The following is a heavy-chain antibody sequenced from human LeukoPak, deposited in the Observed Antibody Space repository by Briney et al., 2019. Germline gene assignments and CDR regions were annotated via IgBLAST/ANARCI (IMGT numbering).Heavy chain of an antibody. V-gene: IGHV3-66*02. J-gene: IGHJ6*03. D-gene: IGHD3-3*01. CDR2: IYSGGST. Sequence: GGSLRPSCAASGFTVSSNYMSWVRQAPGKGLEWVSVIYSGGSTYYADSVKGRFTISRDNSKNTLFLQMSSLRAEDTAVYYCARATFWSGYQRDSWYMDVWGKGTPVTVSS. CDR3: ARATFWSGYQRDSWYMDV. CDR1: GFTVSSNY.